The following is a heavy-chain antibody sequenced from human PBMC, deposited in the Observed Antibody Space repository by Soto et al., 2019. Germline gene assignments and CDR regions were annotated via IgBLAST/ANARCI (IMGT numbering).Heavy chain of an antibody. J-gene: IGHJ5*02. D-gene: IGHD3-16*01. Sequence: QITLKESGPTLVKPTQTLTLTCTFSVFPRTTRALGVGSIRQPPVKALECLALIYWDDDKRYSPSLQSRLFITKDTSKNQVDLTMTNVDRVDTATYYCAHIPNYEPYDWFDPWGQGTLVSVSS. CDR1: VFPRTTRALG. CDR2: IYWDDDK. V-gene: IGHV2-5*02. CDR3: AHIPNYEPYDWFDP.